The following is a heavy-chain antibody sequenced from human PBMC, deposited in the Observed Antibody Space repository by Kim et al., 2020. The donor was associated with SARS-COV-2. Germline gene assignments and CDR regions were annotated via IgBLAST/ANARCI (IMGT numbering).Heavy chain of an antibody. CDR3: ARERGEFTWGAYYYYGMDV. Sequence: GRFTISRDNSKNTLYLQMNSLRAEDTAVYYCARERGEFTWGAYYYYGMDVWGQGTTVTVSS. V-gene: IGHV3-53*01. J-gene: IGHJ6*02. D-gene: IGHD3-10*01.